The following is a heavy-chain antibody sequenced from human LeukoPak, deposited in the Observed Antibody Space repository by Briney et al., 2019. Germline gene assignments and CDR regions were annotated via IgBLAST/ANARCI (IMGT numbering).Heavy chain of an antibody. Sequence: GGSLRLSCAASGFTFSSYSMSWVRQAPGKGLEWVSSISSSSSYIYYADSVEGRFTISRDNAKNSLYLQMNSLRAEDTAVYYCARDSTGSYYLYYYYGMDVWGQGTTVTVSS. CDR3: ARDSTGSYYLYYYYGMDV. D-gene: IGHD1-26*01. CDR2: ISSSSSYI. J-gene: IGHJ6*02. CDR1: GFTFSSYS. V-gene: IGHV3-21*01.